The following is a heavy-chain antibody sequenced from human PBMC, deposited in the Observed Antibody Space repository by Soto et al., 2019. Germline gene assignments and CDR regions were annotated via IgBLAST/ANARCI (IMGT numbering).Heavy chain of an antibody. V-gene: IGHV1-8*01. J-gene: IGHJ4*02. D-gene: IGHD6-13*01. CDR3: ASGRSTSWFADY. CDR1: GYTFTSYD. Sequence: QVQLVQSGAEVKKPGASVKVSCKTSGYTFTSYDINWVRQATGHGLEWMGWMNPNSGNTGYAQNLQGRVTMTRNTSISTAYMELCGLRSDDTAVYYCASGRSTSWFADYWGQGTLVTVSS. CDR2: MNPNSGNT.